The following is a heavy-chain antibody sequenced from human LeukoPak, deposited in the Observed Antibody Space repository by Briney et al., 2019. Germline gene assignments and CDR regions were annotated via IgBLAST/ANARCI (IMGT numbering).Heavy chain of an antibody. J-gene: IGHJ4*02. CDR2: IYPGDSDN. CDR1: GSRFTSYW. D-gene: IGHD6-13*01. Sequence: GXSLKISCKGSGSRFTSYWIGGGRKMPGKGLEGMGIIYPGDSDNRYSPSFHAQVTISSDKSISTAYLQSSSLKASDTAMYYCARQAAAGRFDYWGQGTLVTVSS. V-gene: IGHV5-51*01. CDR3: ARQAAAGRFDY.